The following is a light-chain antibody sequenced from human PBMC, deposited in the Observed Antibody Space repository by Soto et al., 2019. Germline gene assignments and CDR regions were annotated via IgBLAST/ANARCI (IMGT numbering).Light chain of an antibody. V-gene: IGLV2-11*01. CDR2: DVS. CDR1: SSDVGGYNY. Sequence: QSVLTQPRSVSGSPGQSVTISCTGTSSDVGGYNYVSWYQQHPGKAPKVMIYDVSERLSGVPDRFSGSKSGNTASLTSSGLQAEDEAEYYCCSYAGSPRYVFGTGTKVTVL. CDR3: CSYAGSPRYV. J-gene: IGLJ1*01.